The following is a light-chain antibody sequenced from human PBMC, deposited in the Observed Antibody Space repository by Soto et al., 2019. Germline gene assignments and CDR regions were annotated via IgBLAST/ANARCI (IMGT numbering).Light chain of an antibody. CDR2: YNT. CDR3: QVWDDSRDHHVV. V-gene: IGLV3-21*04. J-gene: IGLJ2*01. Sequence: SYELTQPPSVSVAPGKTARIPCGGNNIGSKSVHWYQQKPGQAPVLVIYYNTDRPSGIHDRISGSNSGNTAILTISRVEAGDEADYYWQVWDDSRDHHVVFGGGTKLTVL. CDR1: NIGSKS.